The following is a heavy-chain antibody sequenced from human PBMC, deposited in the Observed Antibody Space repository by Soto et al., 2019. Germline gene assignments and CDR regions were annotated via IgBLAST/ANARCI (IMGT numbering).Heavy chain of an antibody. CDR1: GGSISSYY. Sequence: PSETLSLTCTVSGGSISSYYWSWIRQPPGKGLEWIGYIYYSGSTNYNPSLKSRVTISVDTSKSQFSLKLSSVTAADTAVYYCARDGIAADYWGQGTLVTVSS. J-gene: IGHJ4*02. CDR2: IYYSGST. D-gene: IGHD6-13*01. V-gene: IGHV4-59*01. CDR3: ARDGIAADY.